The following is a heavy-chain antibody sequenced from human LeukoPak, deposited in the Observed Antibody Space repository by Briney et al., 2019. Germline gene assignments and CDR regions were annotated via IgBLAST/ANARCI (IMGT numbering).Heavy chain of an antibody. CDR3: ARAPKNDAYDI. CDR1: GYTFTGYY. CDR2: INPNSGDT. Sequence: ASVKLSCKASGYTFTGYYIHWVRQAPGQGLEWVGWINPNSGDTHSAQNFQGRVTMTTDTSISTASMDLSRLRSDDTAVYYCARAPKNDAYDIWGRGTMVTVSS. J-gene: IGHJ3*02. V-gene: IGHV1-2*02.